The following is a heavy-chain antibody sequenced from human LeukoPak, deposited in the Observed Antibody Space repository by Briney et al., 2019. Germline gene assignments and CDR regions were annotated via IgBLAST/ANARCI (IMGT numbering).Heavy chain of an antibody. V-gene: IGHV3-23*01. Sequence: GGSLRLSCAASGFTFSSYAMSWVRQAPGKGLEWVSAISGSGGSTYYADSVKGRFTISRDNSKNTLYLQMNSLRAEDTAVYYCARSGYSYGYGDYWGQGTLVTVSS. CDR3: ARSGYSYGYGDY. CDR2: ISGSGGST. J-gene: IGHJ4*02. CDR1: GFTFSSYA. D-gene: IGHD5-18*01.